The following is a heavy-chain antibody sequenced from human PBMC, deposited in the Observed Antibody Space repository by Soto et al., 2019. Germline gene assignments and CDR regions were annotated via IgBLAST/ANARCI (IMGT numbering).Heavy chain of an antibody. CDR3: ARDHDRPVYGSSWYSGGYYYGMDV. Sequence: GGSLRLSCAASGFTFSSYGMHWVRQAPGKGLEWVAVISYDGTTKFYADSVKGRFTISRDNSKNTLSLQMNSLRTEDTAVYYCARDHDRPVYGSSWYSGGYYYGMDVWGQGTTVTVSS. D-gene: IGHD6-13*01. CDR1: GFTFSSYG. CDR2: ISYDGTTK. V-gene: IGHV3-30*03. J-gene: IGHJ6*02.